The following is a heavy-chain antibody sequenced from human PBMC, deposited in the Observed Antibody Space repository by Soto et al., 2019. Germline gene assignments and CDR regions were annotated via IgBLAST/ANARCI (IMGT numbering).Heavy chain of an antibody. V-gene: IGHV3-53*01. CDR3: SRDHTSGGYDY. Sequence: GSLRLSCAASGFSVNNIYMSWVRQAPGKGLEWVSVISDGGKTYYADSVKGRFTLSRDNSKNTLYLQMNSLRVEDMAVYYCSRDHTSGGYDYRGQGTLVTVSS. D-gene: IGHD5-12*01. J-gene: IGHJ4*02. CDR2: ISDGGKT. CDR1: GFSVNNIY.